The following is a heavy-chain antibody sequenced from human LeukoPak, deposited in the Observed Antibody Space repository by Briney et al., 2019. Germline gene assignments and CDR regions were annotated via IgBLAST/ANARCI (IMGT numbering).Heavy chain of an antibody. J-gene: IGHJ4*02. V-gene: IGHV4-34*01. Sequence: PSETLSLTCAVYGGSFSGYYWSWIRQPPGKGLEWTGEINHSGSTNYNPSLKSRVTISVDRSKNQFSLKLSSVTAADTAVYYCARVSYYDSSGYYPYYFDYWGQGTLVTVSS. CDR1: GGSFSGYY. CDR2: INHSGST. CDR3: ARVSYYDSSGYYPYYFDY. D-gene: IGHD3-22*01.